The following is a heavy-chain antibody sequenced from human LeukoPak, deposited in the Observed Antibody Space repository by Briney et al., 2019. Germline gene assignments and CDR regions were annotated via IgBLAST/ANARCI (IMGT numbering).Heavy chain of an antibody. D-gene: IGHD3-10*01. Sequence: GGSLRLSCAASGFTISSYGMHWVRQAPGKGLEWVAFIRYDGSYKNYADSVKGRFTISRDISKSTLYLQMNSLRAADTAVYYCAKDGGVRGPDYYYYMDVWGKGTTVTISS. J-gene: IGHJ6*03. CDR2: IRYDGSYK. CDR3: AKDGGVRGPDYYYYMDV. CDR1: GFTISSYG. V-gene: IGHV3-30*02.